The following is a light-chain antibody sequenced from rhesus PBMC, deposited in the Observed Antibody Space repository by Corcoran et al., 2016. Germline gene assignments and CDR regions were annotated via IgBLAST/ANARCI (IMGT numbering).Light chain of an antibody. CDR3: QQYDSAPYS. J-gene: IGKJ2*01. V-gene: IGKV1-21*01. CDR1: QGISSW. CDR2: KAS. Sequence: DIQMTQSPSSLSASVGDRVTITCRASQGISSWLSWYQQKPGKAPKLLIYKASRLHSGVPSRFSGSGSGTDFALTISSLQPEDFASYYCQQYDSAPYSFGQGTKVEIK.